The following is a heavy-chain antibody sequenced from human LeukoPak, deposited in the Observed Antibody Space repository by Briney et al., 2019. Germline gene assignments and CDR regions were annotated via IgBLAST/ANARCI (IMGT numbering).Heavy chain of an antibody. Sequence: GESLKISCRGSGYSFTNYWIGWVRQMPGKGLEWMGLVYPDDSDTRYSPSFQGQVTMSADKPINTAYLQWGSLKASDTAMYYCARPYYSDSSGYYENAFDIWGQGTMVTVS. CDR1: GYSFTNYW. CDR2: VYPDDSDT. J-gene: IGHJ3*02. V-gene: IGHV5-51*04. D-gene: IGHD3-22*01. CDR3: ARPYYSDSSGYYENAFDI.